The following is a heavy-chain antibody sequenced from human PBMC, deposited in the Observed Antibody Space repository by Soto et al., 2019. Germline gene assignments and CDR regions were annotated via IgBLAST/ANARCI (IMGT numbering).Heavy chain of an antibody. CDR3: ASYSSGYYYFDY. V-gene: IGHV4-61*08. J-gene: IGHJ4*02. CDR1: GDSISSGDYY. Sequence: ETLSLTCTVSGDSISSGDYYWSWIRQPPGKGLEWIGYIYYSGSTNYNPSLKSRVTISVDTSKNQFSLKLSSVTAADTAVYYCASYSSGYYYFDYWGQGTLVTVSS. CDR2: IYYSGST. D-gene: IGHD3-22*01.